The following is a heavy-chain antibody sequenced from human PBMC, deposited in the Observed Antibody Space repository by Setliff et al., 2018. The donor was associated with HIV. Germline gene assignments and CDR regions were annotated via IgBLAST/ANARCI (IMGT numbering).Heavy chain of an antibody. CDR2: IIPIFGTA. V-gene: IGHV1-69*13. CDR3: ARDFTGGDGYNFWDY. Sequence: SVKVSCKASGYTFTGYYMHWVRQAPGQGLEWMGGIIPIFGTANYAQKFQGRVTITADESTSTAYMELSSLRSEDTAVYYCARDFTGGDGYNFWDYWGQGTLVTVSS. J-gene: IGHJ4*02. CDR1: GYTFTGYY. D-gene: IGHD3-3*01.